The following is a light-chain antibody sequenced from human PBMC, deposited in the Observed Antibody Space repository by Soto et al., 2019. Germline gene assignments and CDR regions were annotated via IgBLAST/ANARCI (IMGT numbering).Light chain of an antibody. CDR1: QSLVYSDGNTY. J-gene: IGKJ1*01. CDR2: KVS. V-gene: IGKV2-30*01. Sequence: DVVMTQSPRSLPVTLGQPASISCRSSQSLVYSDGNTYLNWFQQTPGQSPRRLTYKVSNRASGVPARFSGSGSGTDFTLKISRLEAEDVGLYYCMQGTHWPWTFGQGTKVEIK. CDR3: MQGTHWPWT.